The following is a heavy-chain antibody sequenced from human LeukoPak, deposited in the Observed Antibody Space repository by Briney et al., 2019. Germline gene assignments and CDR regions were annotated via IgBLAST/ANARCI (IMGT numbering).Heavy chain of an antibody. J-gene: IGHJ4*02. CDR2: LSGSGAIT. Sequence: PGGSLRLSCAASRLTFSNYAMAWVRQAPGKGLEWVSSLSGSGAITYCADSVKGRFTISRDNSKNTLYLQMNSLRAEDTAVYHCAKGVGYYDSGSYKYWGQGTLVTVSS. V-gene: IGHV3-23*01. D-gene: IGHD3-10*01. CDR3: AKGVGYYDSGSYKY. CDR1: RLTFSNYA.